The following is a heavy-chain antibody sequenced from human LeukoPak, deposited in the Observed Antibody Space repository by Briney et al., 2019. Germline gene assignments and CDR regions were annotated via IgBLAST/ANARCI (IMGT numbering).Heavy chain of an antibody. J-gene: IGHJ4*02. Sequence: GGSLRLSCAASGFTFSSYGMHWVRQAPGKGLEWVAFIRYDGSNKYYADSVKGRFTISRDNSKNTLYLQMNSLRAEDTAVYYCYYYGSGSSTHWGQGTLVTVSS. CDR3: YYYGSGSSTH. V-gene: IGHV3-30*02. CDR1: GFTFSSYG. D-gene: IGHD3-10*01. CDR2: IRYDGSNK.